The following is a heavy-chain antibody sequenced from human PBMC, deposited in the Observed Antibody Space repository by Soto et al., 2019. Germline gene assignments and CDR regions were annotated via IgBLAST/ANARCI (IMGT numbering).Heavy chain of an antibody. V-gene: IGHV1-69*13. D-gene: IGHD5-18*01. CDR2: IIPIFGTA. Sequence: GASVKVSCKASGGTFSSYAISWVRQAPGQGLEWMGGIIPIFGTANYAQKFQGRVTITADESTSTAYMELSSLRSEDTAVYYCARDLDTAMVDYYYYGMDVWGQGTTVTVSS. J-gene: IGHJ6*02. CDR1: GGTFSSYA. CDR3: ARDLDTAMVDYYYYGMDV.